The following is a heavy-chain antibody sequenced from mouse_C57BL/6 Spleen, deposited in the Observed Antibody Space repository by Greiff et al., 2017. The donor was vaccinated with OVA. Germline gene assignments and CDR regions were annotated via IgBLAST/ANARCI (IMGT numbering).Heavy chain of an antibody. D-gene: IGHD4-1*01. CDR2: IYPGDGDT. CDR3: ARSEAVTGTRLDY. V-gene: IGHV1-80*01. CDR1: GYAFSSYW. J-gene: IGHJ2*01. Sequence: VQLQQSGAELVKPGASVKISCKASGYAFSSYWMNWVKQRPGKGLEWIGQIYPGDGDTNYNGKFKGKATLTADKSSSTAYMQLSSLTSEDSAVYFCARSEAVTGTRLDYWGQGTTLTVSS.